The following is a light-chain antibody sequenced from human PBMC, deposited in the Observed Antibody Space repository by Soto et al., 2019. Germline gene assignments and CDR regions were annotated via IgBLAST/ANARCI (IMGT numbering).Light chain of an antibody. CDR3: NSYASSSTPVV. J-gene: IGLJ2*01. CDR1: SSDVGDYNY. Sequence: QSALTQPASVSGSPGQSITISCTGTSSDVGDYNYVSWYQQHLGKAPKLMIYEVSKRPSGVSNRFSGSKSGNTASLTISGLQPEDEADYYCNSYASSSTPVVFGGGTKLTVL. CDR2: EVS. V-gene: IGLV2-14*01.